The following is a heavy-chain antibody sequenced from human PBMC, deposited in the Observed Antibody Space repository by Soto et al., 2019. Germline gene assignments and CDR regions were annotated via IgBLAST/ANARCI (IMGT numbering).Heavy chain of an antibody. D-gene: IGHD4-4*01. CDR2: ISSSSSTI. V-gene: IGHV3-48*02. CDR1: GFTFSSYS. CDR3: ALWPGRNYENYYYYGMDV. Sequence: LRLSCAASGFTFSSYSMNWVRQAPGKGLEWVSYISSSSSTIYYADSVKGRFTISRDNAKNSLYLQMNSLRDEDTAVYYCALWPGRNYENYYYYGMDVWGQGTTVTVSS. J-gene: IGHJ6*02.